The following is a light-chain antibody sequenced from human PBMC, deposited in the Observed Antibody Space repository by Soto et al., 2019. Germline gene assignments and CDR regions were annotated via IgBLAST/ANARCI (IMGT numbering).Light chain of an antibody. Sequence: EIVLTQSPATLSLSPGERATLSCRTSQSVGTYLAWYQHNPGQAPRLLIYDASNRGTGIPARFSGSGSGTDFTLTILSPEAEDFAVYYCQQRYNWPNAFGQGNKLEI. CDR3: QQRYNWPNA. CDR2: DAS. J-gene: IGKJ2*01. V-gene: IGKV3-11*01. CDR1: QSVGTY.